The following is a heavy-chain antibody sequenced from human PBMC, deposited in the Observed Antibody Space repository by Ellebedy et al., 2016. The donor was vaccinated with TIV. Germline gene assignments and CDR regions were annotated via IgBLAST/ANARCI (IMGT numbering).Heavy chain of an antibody. D-gene: IGHD3-22*01. Sequence: ASVKVSXKASGYTFTGYYMHWVRQAPGQGLEWMGWINPNSGGTNYAQKFQGRVTMTRDTSISTAYMELSRLRSDDTAVYYCARVRSGYYGDFQHWGQGTLVTVSS. J-gene: IGHJ1*01. CDR1: GYTFTGYY. CDR3: ARVRSGYYGDFQH. CDR2: INPNSGGT. V-gene: IGHV1-2*02.